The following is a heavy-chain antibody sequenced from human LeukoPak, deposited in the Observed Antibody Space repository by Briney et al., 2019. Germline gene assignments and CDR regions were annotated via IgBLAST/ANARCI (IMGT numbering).Heavy chain of an antibody. Sequence: GGSLRLSCAASGFTFSSYSMNWVRQAPGKGLEWVSFISSSSSYIYYADSVKGRFTISRDNAKNSLYLQMNSLRAEDTAVYYCARYGSGSYRFDPWGQGTLVTVSS. D-gene: IGHD3-10*01. CDR1: GFTFSSYS. CDR3: ARYGSGSYRFDP. J-gene: IGHJ5*02. V-gene: IGHV3-21*01. CDR2: ISSSSSYI.